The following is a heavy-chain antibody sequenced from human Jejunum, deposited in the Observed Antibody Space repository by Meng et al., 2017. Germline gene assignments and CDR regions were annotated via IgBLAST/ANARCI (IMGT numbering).Heavy chain of an antibody. J-gene: IGHJ4*02. CDR1: GYTFNNYY. Sequence: ASVKVSCKASGYTFNNYYMHWVRQAPGQGLEWRGVISPSGDATGYAQKFQGRLTMTRDTSTSTLYIELNSLRSEDTAVYSCARDSASGWFSVDYWGQGTLVTVSS. V-gene: IGHV1-46*02. CDR3: ARDSASGWFSVDY. D-gene: IGHD6-19*01. CDR2: ISPSGDAT.